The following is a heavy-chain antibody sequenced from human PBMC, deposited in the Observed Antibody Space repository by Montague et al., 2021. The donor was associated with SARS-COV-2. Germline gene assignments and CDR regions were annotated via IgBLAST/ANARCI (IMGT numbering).Heavy chain of an antibody. Sequence: SLSLICTVSGGSISSGSYCWSWIRQPAGKGLEWIGRIYTSGTTDYSFSLKSRVTISVDTSKNQFSLKLTSGTAADTAVYYCARAHSGSWAHLDNWGQGSLVTVSS. CDR1: GGSISSGSYC. CDR2: IYTSGTT. J-gene: IGHJ4*02. CDR3: ARAHSGSWAHLDN. D-gene: IGHD5-12*01. V-gene: IGHV4-61*02.